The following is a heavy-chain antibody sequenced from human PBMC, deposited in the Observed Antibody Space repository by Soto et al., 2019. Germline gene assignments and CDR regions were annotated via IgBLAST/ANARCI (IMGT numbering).Heavy chain of an antibody. V-gene: IGHV4-39*01. CDR3: ATMKLAAAATGEDY. J-gene: IGHJ4*02. CDR2: IYYSGST. Sequence: SETLSLTCTVSGGSISSSSYYWGWIRQPPGKGLEWIGSIYYSGSTYYNPSLKSRVTISVDTSKNQFSLKLSSVTAADTAVYYCATMKLAAAATGEDYWGQGTLVTVSS. D-gene: IGHD6-13*01. CDR1: GGSISSSSYY.